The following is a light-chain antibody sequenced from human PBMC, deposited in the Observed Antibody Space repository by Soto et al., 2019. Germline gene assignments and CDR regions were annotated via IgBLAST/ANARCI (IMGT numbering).Light chain of an antibody. CDR2: DAS. J-gene: IGKJ5*01. CDR1: QSISKW. Sequence: DIQMTQSPSTLSASVGDIVTITCRASQSISKWLAWYQQKPGKAPDLLIYDASSLEGGVPSRFSGRGSGTAFTLTISSLQPEDFATYYCQQSYSTHPITFGQGTRLEIK. CDR3: QQSYSTHPIT. V-gene: IGKV1-5*01.